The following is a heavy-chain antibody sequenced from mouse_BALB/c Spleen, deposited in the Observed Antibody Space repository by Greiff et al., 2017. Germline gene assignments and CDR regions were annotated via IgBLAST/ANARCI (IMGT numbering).Heavy chain of an antibody. CDR1: GYTFTDYN. Sequence: VQLQQSGPELVKPGASVKISCKASGYTFTDYNMHWVKQSHGKSLEWIGYIYPYNGGTGYNQKFKSKATLTADKSSSTAYMQLSSPTSEDSAVYYCAKGKGLRREYFDYWGQGTTLTVSS. CDR2: IYPYNGGT. CDR3: AKGKGLRREYFDY. J-gene: IGHJ2*01. D-gene: IGHD2-4*01. V-gene: IGHV1S29*02.